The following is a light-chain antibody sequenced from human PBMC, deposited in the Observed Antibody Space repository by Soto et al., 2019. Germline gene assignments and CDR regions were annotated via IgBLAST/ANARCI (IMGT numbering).Light chain of an antibody. CDR3: QSYGSSLSAGVV. Sequence: QSVLTQPPSVSGAPGQRVTISCTGSSSNIGAGYDVHWYQQLPGTAPKLLIYGNSNRPSGVPDRFSGSKSGTSASLAITGLQAEDEADYYCQSYGSSLSAGVVFGGGTQLTVL. CDR1: SSNIGAGYD. V-gene: IGLV1-40*01. CDR2: GNS. J-gene: IGLJ2*01.